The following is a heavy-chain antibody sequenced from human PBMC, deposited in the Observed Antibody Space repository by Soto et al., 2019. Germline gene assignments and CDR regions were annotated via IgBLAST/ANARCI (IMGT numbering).Heavy chain of an antibody. Sequence: SETLSLTCTVSGGSISSSSYYWGWIRQPPGKGLEWIGSIYYSGSTYYNPSLKSRVTISVDTSKNQFSLKLSSVTAADTAVYYCARQGIVVVNLDYWGQGTLVIVYS. V-gene: IGHV4-39*01. CDR1: GGSISSSSYY. J-gene: IGHJ4*02. CDR2: IYYSGST. D-gene: IGHD3-22*01. CDR3: ARQGIVVVNLDY.